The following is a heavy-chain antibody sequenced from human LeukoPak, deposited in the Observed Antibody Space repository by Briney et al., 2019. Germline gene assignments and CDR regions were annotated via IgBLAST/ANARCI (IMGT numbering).Heavy chain of an antibody. CDR2: IRSKANSYAT. D-gene: IGHD1-1*01. Sequence: GGSLRLSCAASGFTFSGSAMHWVRQASGKGLEWVGRIRSKANSYATAYAASVEGRFTLSRDDSTNTAYLQMNSLKTEDTAVYYCTRLTGANDFDIWGQGTMVTVSS. CDR1: GFTFSGSA. CDR3: TRLTGANDFDI. J-gene: IGHJ3*02. V-gene: IGHV3-73*01.